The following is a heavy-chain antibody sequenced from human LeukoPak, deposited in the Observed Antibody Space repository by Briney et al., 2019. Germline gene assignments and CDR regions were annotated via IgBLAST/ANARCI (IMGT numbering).Heavy chain of an antibody. Sequence: PSETLSLTCTVSGASISSSYCTWIRQSAGEGLEWIGRMSSGGSTTYNPSFKGRVTMSLDTSKRQFSLNLSSVTAADTAVYYCARTNAFGNRGQGTMVTVSS. CDR3: ARTNAFGN. CDR2: MSSGGST. J-gene: IGHJ3*02. V-gene: IGHV4-4*07. CDR1: GASISSSY.